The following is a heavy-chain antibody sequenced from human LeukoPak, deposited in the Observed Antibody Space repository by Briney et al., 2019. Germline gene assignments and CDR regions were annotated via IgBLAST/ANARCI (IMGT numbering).Heavy chain of an antibody. Sequence: GGSLRLSCAASGFTFCDYDMSSMPQAPGKGLEWVSYISSSSTYTNYADSVKGRFTISRDNARNSLYLQMSSLRADDTAVYYCARRMTTVTTFEYCGHGNLVTVSS. CDR2: ISSSSTYT. CDR1: GFTFCDYD. CDR3: ARRMTTVTTFEY. D-gene: IGHD4-17*01. J-gene: IGHJ4*01. V-gene: IGHV3-11*03.